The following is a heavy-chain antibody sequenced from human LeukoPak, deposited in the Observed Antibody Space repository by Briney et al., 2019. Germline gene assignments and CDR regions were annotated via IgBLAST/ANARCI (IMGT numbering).Heavy chain of an antibody. J-gene: IGHJ4*02. CDR3: ARHYYYDNRGFEY. CDR2: IYYSGNT. CDR1: GGSISSSSYY. V-gene: IGHV4-39*01. D-gene: IGHD3-22*01. Sequence: SETLSLTCSVSGGSISSSSYYWGWIRQPPGKGLEWIGSIYYSGNTYYNSSLKSRATMSVDTSKKQVSLTLSFVTAADTAVYYCARHYYYDNRGFEYWGQGTLVTVSS.